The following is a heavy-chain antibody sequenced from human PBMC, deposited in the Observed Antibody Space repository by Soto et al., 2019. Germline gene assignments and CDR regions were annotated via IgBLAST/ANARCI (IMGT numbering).Heavy chain of an antibody. J-gene: IGHJ4*02. V-gene: IGHV3-11*06. CDR1: GFTFSDYY. CDR2: ISSSSSYT. D-gene: IGHD6-13*01. CDR3: ARCRKSAYSSSWTGFDY. Sequence: GGSLRLSCAASGFTFSDYYMSWIRQAPGKGLEWVSYISSSSSYTNYADSLKGRFTISRDNAKNSLYLQMNSLRAEDTAVYYCARCRKSAYSSSWTGFDYWGQGTLVTVSS.